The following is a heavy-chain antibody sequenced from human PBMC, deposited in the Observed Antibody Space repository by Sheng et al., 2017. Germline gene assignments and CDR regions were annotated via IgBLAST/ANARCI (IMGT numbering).Heavy chain of an antibody. V-gene: IGHV1-69*05. CDR1: GGTFSSYA. CDR2: IIPIFGTA. D-gene: IGHD6-19*01. Sequence: QVQLVQSGAEVKKPGSSVKVSCKASGGTFSSYAISWVRQAPGQGLEWMGGIIPIFGTANYAQKFQGRVTITTDESTSTAYMELSSLRSEDTAVYYCATPTGIAVAGAPLGYYYMDVWGKGTTVTVSS. J-gene: IGHJ6*03. CDR3: ATPTGIAVAGAPLGYYYMDV.